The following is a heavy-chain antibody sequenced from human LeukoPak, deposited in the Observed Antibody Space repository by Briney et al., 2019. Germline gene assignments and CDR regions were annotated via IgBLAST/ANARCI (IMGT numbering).Heavy chain of an antibody. V-gene: IGHV3-66*01. D-gene: IGHD3-10*01. Sequence: PGGSLRLSCAASGFTVNSNYMNWVRQAPGKGLEWVSVIYSGGDTYYADSGKDRFTISRDSSKSALYLQMNSLGADDTAVYYCAREGRNSGSHYFESYFDLWGQGTLVTVSS. CDR1: GFTVNSNY. CDR3: AREGRNSGSHYFESYFDL. CDR2: IYSGGDT. J-gene: IGHJ4*02.